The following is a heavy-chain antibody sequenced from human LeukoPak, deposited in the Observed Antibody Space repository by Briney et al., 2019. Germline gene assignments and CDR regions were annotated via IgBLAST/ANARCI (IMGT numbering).Heavy chain of an antibody. V-gene: IGHV1-46*01. J-gene: IGHJ4*02. D-gene: IGHD3-22*01. CDR3: ARDIQVDSRASGY. CDR2: INPSGDNT. CDR1: GYTFTHNF. Sequence: ASVKVSCKASGYTFTHNFMHWVRQAPGQGLEWMGIINPSGDNTWYAQKFQGRVTMTRDTSTSTIYMELSSLRSEDTAVYYCARDIQVDSRASGYWGQGTLVTVSS.